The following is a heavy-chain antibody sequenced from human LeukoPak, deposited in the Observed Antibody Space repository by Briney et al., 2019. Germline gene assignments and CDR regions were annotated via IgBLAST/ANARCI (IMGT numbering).Heavy chain of an antibody. J-gene: IGHJ5*02. D-gene: IGHD3-10*01. CDR2: ISGSGGST. CDR1: GFTFSSYA. Sequence: GGSLRLSCAASGFTFSSYAMSWVRQAPGKGLEWVSAISGSGGSTYYADSVKGRFTISRDNSKNTLYLQMNSLRAEDTAVYYCAKDPAVWFGELSHWFDPWGQGTLVTVSS. V-gene: IGHV3-23*01. CDR3: AKDPAVWFGELSHWFDP.